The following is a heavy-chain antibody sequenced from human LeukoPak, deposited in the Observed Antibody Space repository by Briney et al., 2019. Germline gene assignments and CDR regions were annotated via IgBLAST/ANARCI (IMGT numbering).Heavy chain of an antibody. J-gene: IGHJ4*02. CDR1: GYSISSDYH. Sequence: SETLSLTCIVSGYSISSDYHWGWIRQPPGKGLEWIGSIYHSGSTYYNPSLKSRVTISVDTSKNQFPLKLSSVTAADTAVYYCASYYVWGSYRASGYFDYWGQGTLVTVSS. D-gene: IGHD3-16*02. V-gene: IGHV4-38-2*02. CDR3: ASYYVWGSYRASGYFDY. CDR2: IYHSGST.